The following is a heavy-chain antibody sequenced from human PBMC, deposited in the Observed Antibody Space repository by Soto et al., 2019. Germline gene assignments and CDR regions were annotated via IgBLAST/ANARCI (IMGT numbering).Heavy chain of an antibody. J-gene: IGHJ4*02. V-gene: IGHV3-23*01. Sequence: LKLSYATSGYGCSRQAKRQESPEPGKGLEWVSAIRGSGGSTYYADSVKGRFTISRDNSKNTLYLQMDSLRAEDTAVYYWAKNISEVGTTPHCYEYWGLGTRV. CDR2: IRGSGGST. D-gene: IGHD1-7*01. CDR1: GYGCSRQA. CDR3: AKNISEVGTTPHCYEY.